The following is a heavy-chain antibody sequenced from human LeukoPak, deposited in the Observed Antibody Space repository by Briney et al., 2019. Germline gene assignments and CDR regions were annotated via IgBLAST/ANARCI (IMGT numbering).Heavy chain of an antibody. D-gene: IGHD5-24*01. CDR1: GFTFSSYW. J-gene: IGHJ2*01. CDR2: INHNGNVN. CDR3: ATRRDGYNFWYFDL. V-gene: IGHV3-7*03. Sequence: GGSLRLSCAASGFTFSSYWMNWARQAPGKGLEWVASINHNGNVNYYVDSVKGRFTISRDNAKNSLYLQMNSLRAEDTAVYYCATRRDGYNFWYFDLWGRGTLVTVSS.